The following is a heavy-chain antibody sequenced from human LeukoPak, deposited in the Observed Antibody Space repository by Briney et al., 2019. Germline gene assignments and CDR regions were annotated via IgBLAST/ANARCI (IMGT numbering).Heavy chain of an antibody. CDR2: IYYSGST. CDR1: SGSISSSSYY. D-gene: IGHD1-26*01. V-gene: IGHV4-39*01. CDR3: ARRKNLVGATDY. Sequence: SETLSLTCTVSSGSISSSSYYWGWIRQPPGKGLEWIGSIYYSGSTYYNPSLKSRVTISVDTSKNQFSLKLSSVTAADTAVYYCARRKNLVGATDYWGQGTLVTVSS. J-gene: IGHJ4*02.